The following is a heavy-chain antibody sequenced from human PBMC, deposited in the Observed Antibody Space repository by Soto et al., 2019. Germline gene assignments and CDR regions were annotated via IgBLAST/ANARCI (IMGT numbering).Heavy chain of an antibody. CDR1: GGSISSGDYS. D-gene: IGHD3-16*01. J-gene: IGHJ5*02. Sequence: QVQLQESGPGLVKPSQTLSLTCTVSGGSISSGDYSWSWIRQPPGTGLEWIGYIYYSGSTYYNPSLKSRVTISVDTAKNQVALKLSSVTAADTAVYYGARDGGRLRAGLDPWGQGTLVTVSS. CDR2: IYYSGST. CDR3: ARDGGRLRAGLDP. V-gene: IGHV4-30-4*01.